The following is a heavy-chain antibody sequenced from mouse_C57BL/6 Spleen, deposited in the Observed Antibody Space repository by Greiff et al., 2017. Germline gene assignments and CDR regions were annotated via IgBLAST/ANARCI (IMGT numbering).Heavy chain of an antibody. CDR2: IDPSDSYT. Sequence: QVQLQQPGAELVMPGASVKLSCKASGYTFASYWMHWVKQRPGQGLEWIGEIDPSDSYTNYNQKFKGKSTLTVDKSSGTAYMQLSSLTSEDSAVYYCARDYYGSRGYFDYWGQGTTLTVSS. D-gene: IGHD1-1*01. V-gene: IGHV1-69*01. J-gene: IGHJ2*01. CDR1: GYTFASYW. CDR3: ARDYYGSRGYFDY.